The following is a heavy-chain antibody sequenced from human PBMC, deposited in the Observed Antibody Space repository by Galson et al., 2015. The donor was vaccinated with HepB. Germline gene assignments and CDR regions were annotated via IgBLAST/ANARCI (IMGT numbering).Heavy chain of an antibody. Sequence: SLRLSCAASGFTFSNYGMHWVRQAAGKGLEWVSGIGAGGTTYYADSVKGRFTISGDNSRNTYLQMKSLRAEDTATYYCAKAGPYYYDSWGQGTLVTVSS. CDR3: AKAGPYYYDS. CDR1: GFTFSNYG. V-gene: IGHV3-23*01. J-gene: IGHJ4*02. CDR2: IGAGGTT.